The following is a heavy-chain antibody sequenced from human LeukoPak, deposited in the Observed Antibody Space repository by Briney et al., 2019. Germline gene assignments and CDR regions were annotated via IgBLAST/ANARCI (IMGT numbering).Heavy chain of an antibody. CDR2: IYYSGST. Sequence: SETLSLTCTVSGGSISSYYWGWIRQPPGKGLEWIGSIYYSGSTYYNPSLKSRVTISVDTSKNQFSLKLSSVTAADTAVYYCARRGPFYDILTGYTYYFDYWGQGTLVTVSS. D-gene: IGHD3-9*01. J-gene: IGHJ4*02. V-gene: IGHV4-39*01. CDR1: GGSISSYY. CDR3: ARRGPFYDILTGYTYYFDY.